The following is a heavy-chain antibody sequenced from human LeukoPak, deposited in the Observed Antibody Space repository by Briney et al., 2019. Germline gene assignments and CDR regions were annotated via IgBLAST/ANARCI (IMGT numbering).Heavy chain of an antibody. J-gene: IGHJ3*02. V-gene: IGHV3-30*03. CDR3: VGVTVDAFDI. CDR1: GFTFSSYG. Sequence: GGSLRLSCAVSGFTFSSYGMHWVRQAPGKGLEWVAVISYDGSNKYYADSVKGRFTISRDNSKNTLYLQMNSLRAEDTAVYYCVGVTVDAFDIWGQGTMVTVSS. CDR2: ISYDGSNK.